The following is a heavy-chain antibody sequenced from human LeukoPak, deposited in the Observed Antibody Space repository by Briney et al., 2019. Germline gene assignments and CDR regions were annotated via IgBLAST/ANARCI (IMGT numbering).Heavy chain of an antibody. D-gene: IGHD3-22*01. J-gene: IGHJ4*02. CDR1: GYTFTGYY. CDR2: INPNSGGT. Sequence: ASVKVSCKASGYTFTGYYMHWVRQAPGQGLERMGWINPNSGGTNYAQKFQGRVTMTRDTSISTAYMELSRLRSDDTGVYYCARGYYDDSSGPIDYWGQGTLVTVSS. V-gene: IGHV1-2*02. CDR3: ARGYYDDSSGPIDY.